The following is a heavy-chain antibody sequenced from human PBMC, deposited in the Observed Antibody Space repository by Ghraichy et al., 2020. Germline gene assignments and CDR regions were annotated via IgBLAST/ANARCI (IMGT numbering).Heavy chain of an antibody. CDR2: IYPGDSDT. CDR3: ARRLRECRDGNCYPYCFDY. V-gene: IGHV5-51*01. J-gene: IGHJ4*02. CDR1: GYTFNTYW. Sequence: GESLNISFKGSGYTFNTYWIGWVRQVPGKGLEYLGAIYPGDSDTRYNPSFQGHVTISADKSSSTVYLQWSSLMASDTAIYYCARRLRECRDGNCYPYCFDYWGQGTLVTVSS. D-gene: IGHD5-24*01.